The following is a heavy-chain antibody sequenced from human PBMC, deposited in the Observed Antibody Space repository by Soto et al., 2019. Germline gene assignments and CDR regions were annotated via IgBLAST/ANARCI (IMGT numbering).Heavy chain of an antibody. D-gene: IGHD5-12*01. Sequence: GASVKVSCKASGYTFTSYAMHWVRQAPGQRLEWMGWINAGNGNTKYSQKFQGRVTITRDTSASTAYMELSSLRSEDTAVYYCARDSPYSGYECNWFDPWGQGTLVTVSS. V-gene: IGHV1-3*01. CDR1: GYTFTSYA. J-gene: IGHJ5*02. CDR2: INAGNGNT. CDR3: ARDSPYSGYECNWFDP.